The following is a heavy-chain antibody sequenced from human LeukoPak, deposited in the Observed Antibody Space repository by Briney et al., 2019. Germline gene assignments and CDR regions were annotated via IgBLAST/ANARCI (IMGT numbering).Heavy chain of an antibody. D-gene: IGHD1-26*01. CDR2: IYYSGST. Sequence: SETLSLTCTVSGGSISSSSYYWGWIRQPPGTGLEWIGSIYYSGSTYYNPSLKSRVTISVDTSKNQFSLKLSSVTAADTAVYYCARNRGSYFFRGISYYFDYWGQGTLVTVSS. CDR3: ARNRGSYFFRGISYYFDY. V-gene: IGHV4-39*01. CDR1: GGSISSSSYY. J-gene: IGHJ4*02.